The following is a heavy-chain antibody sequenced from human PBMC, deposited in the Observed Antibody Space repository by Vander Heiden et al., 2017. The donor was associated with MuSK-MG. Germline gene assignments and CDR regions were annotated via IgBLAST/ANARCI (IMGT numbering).Heavy chain of an antibody. J-gene: IGHJ4*02. V-gene: IGHV4-39*01. Sequence: QLQLQASGPGLVKPSETLSLPCTVPGGPLRSSSSYWGWIRQPPGKGLEWIGSIYYRGNTYYNPSLKSRVTISVDTSNDQFSLKLSSVTAADTAVYYCARQAYSGSYAPFDYWGRGTLVTVSS. CDR1: GGPLRSSSSY. CDR2: IYYRGNT. CDR3: ARQAYSGSYAPFDY. D-gene: IGHD1-26*01.